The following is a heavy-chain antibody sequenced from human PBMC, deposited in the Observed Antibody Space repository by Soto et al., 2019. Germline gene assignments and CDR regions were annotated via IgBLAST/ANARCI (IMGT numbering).Heavy chain of an antibody. CDR3: ARVAGTGDWFDS. CDR2: ISTTGRSI. CDR1: GFGFSDYE. J-gene: IGHJ5*01. D-gene: IGHD1-1*01. Sequence: PGGSLRLSCIASGFGFSDYEMNWVRQAPGKGLEWVSYISTTGRSIYYADSVKGRFIVSRDNVKNSLSLLMNSLRGEDTAFYFCARVAGTGDWFDSWGQGTLVTVSS. V-gene: IGHV3-48*03.